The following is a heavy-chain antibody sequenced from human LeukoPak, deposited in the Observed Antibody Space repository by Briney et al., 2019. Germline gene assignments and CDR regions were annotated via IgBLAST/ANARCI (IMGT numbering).Heavy chain of an antibody. D-gene: IGHD3-22*01. CDR3: ATVGSSGYNWFDP. V-gene: IGHV1-24*01. CDR1: GGTFSSYA. J-gene: IGHJ5*02. CDR2: FDPEDGET. Sequence: GASVKVSFKASGGTFSSYAISWVRQAPGQGLEWMGGFDPEDGETIYAQKFQGRVTMTEDTSTDTAYMELSSLRSEDTAVYYCATVGSSGYNWFDPWGQGTLVTVSS.